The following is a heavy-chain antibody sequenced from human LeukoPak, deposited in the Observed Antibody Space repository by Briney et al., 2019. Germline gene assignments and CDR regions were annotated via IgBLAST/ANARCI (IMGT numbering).Heavy chain of an antibody. D-gene: IGHD2-21*01. CDR3: ARETAHCGGDCYDY. Sequence: PGGYLRLSCAASGFTFSSYEFNWVRQAPGKGLEWVSYIDSSGTSIYYADSVRGRFTISRDNAKNSLYLQMNSLRAEDTAVYYCARETAHCGGDCYDYWGQGTLVTVSS. J-gene: IGHJ4*02. CDR1: GFTFSSYE. V-gene: IGHV3-48*03. CDR2: IDSSGTSI.